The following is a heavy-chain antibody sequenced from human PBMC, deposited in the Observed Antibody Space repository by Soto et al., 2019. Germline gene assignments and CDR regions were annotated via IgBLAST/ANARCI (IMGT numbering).Heavy chain of an antibody. V-gene: IGHV1-8*01. Sequence: QVQLVQSGAEVKKPGASVKVSCKASGYTFTSYDINWVRQATGQGLEWMGWMNPNCGNTGYAQKCQGRCTMTRNTTRKTAYLELSSLRSEDTAMYFCAKERSAAGTGRFDPWGQGTLVTDSS. J-gene: IGHJ5*02. D-gene: IGHD6-13*01. CDR2: MNPNCGNT. CDR1: GYTFTSYD. CDR3: AKERSAAGTGRFDP.